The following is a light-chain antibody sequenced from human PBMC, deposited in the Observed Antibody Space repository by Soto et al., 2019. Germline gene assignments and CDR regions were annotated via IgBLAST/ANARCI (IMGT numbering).Light chain of an antibody. Sequence: QSALTQPASVSGSPGQSITISCTGTSSDVGSYNLVSWYQQHPGKAPKLMIYEGSKRPSGVSNRFSGSKSGNTASLTISGLEAEDEAEYYCCSYAVSSTFVVFGGGTKGTV. V-gene: IGLV2-23*03. CDR3: CSYAVSSTFVV. CDR2: EGS. J-gene: IGLJ2*01. CDR1: SSDVGSYNL.